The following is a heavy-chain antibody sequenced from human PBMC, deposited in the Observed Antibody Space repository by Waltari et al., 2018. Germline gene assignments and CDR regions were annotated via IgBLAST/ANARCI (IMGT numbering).Heavy chain of an antibody. CDR1: GGTFSSYA. CDR3: AIYSGRYGGSAAAYDI. Sequence: QVQLVQSGAEVKKPGSSVKVSCKASGGTFSSYAISWVRQAPGQGLEWMGGIIPMFGTTSYAQKFLGRGTITADESTGTAYMEPGSLGSEDTAVYYCAIYSGRYGGSAAAYDIWGQGTRVTVAS. V-gene: IGHV1-69*01. D-gene: IGHD1-26*01. J-gene: IGHJ3*02. CDR2: IIPMFGTT.